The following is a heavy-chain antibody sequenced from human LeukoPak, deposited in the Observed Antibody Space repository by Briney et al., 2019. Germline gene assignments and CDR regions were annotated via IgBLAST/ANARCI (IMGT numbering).Heavy chain of an antibody. V-gene: IGHV3-7*02. CDR2: IKQDGSEK. D-gene: IGHD6-19*01. J-gene: IGHJ4*02. CDR1: GFTFSSYW. CDR3: ASHSSGWYPKEYYFDY. Sequence: PGGSLRLSCAASGFTFSSYWMSWVRQASGKGLEWVANIKQDGSEKYYVDSVKGRFTISRDNAKNSLYLQMNSLRAEDTAVYYCASHSSGWYPKEYYFDYWGQGTLVTVSS.